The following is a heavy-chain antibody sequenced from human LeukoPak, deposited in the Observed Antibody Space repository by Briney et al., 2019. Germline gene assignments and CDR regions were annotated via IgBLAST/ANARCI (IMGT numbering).Heavy chain of an antibody. CDR3: AKQPNYYDSSGYHDY. V-gene: IGHV3-23*01. J-gene: IGHJ4*02. D-gene: IGHD3-22*01. CDR2: ISGSGGST. CDR1: GFTFSNYA. Sequence: GGSLRLSCAASGFTFSNYAMSWVRQAPGKGLEWVSAISGSGGSTYYADSVKGRFTISRDNSKNTLYLQMNSLRAEDTAVYYCAKQPNYYDSSGYHDYWGQGTLVTVSS.